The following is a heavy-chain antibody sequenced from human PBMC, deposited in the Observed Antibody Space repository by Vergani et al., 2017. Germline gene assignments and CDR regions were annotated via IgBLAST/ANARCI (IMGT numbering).Heavy chain of an antibody. Sequence: QVQLVQSGAEVKKPGASVKVSCKASGYTFTSYGISWVRQAPGQGLEWMGWISAYNGNTNYAQKLQGRVTMTTDTSTSTAYMELRSLRSDDTAVFYCARDPGSTTVTGGGKFDYWGQGTLVTVSS. CDR1: GYTFTSYG. V-gene: IGHV1-18*01. J-gene: IGHJ4*02. CDR2: ISAYNGNT. D-gene: IGHD4-17*01. CDR3: ARDPGSTTVTGGGKFDY.